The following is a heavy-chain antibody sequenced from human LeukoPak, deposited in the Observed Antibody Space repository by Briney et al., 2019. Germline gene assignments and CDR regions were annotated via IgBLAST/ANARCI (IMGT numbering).Heavy chain of an antibody. Sequence: PSGTLSLTCAVSGGSISSSNWWSWVRQPPGKGLEWIGEIYHSGSTNYNPSLKSRVTISVDKSKNQFSLKLSSVTAADTAVYYCAKEGREFDSTGSRYYYYYMDVWGKGTTVTVSS. V-gene: IGHV4-4*02. J-gene: IGHJ6*03. CDR1: GGSISSSNW. CDR2: IYHSGST. CDR3: AKEGREFDSTGSRYYYYYMDV. D-gene: IGHD1-14*01.